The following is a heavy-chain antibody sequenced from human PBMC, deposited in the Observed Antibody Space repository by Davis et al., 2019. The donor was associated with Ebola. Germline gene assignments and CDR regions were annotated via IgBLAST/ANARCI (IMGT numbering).Heavy chain of an antibody. V-gene: IGHV3-73*01. CDR2: SCIKANSYAT. J-gene: IGHJ4*02. CDR1: GFTFSGSA. CDR3: TSRRDGGNSNY. Sequence: GTLSLTCAVSGFTFSGSAMHWVRQASGKGREWVGRSCIKANSYATAYAAWVQGRFTISRDDSKNTAYLQMNSLKTEDTAVYYCTSRRDGGNSNYWGQGTLVTVSS. D-gene: IGHD4-23*01.